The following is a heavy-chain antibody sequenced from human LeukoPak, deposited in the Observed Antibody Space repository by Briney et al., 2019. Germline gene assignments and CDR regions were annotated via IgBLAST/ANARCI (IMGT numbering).Heavy chain of an antibody. CDR3: ARDRTPTETFYFDY. J-gene: IGHJ4*02. CDR1: VYTCTSYG. CDR2: ISAYNGNT. D-gene: IGHD2-2*01. V-gene: IGHV1-18*01. Sequence: ASVKVSFKASVYTCTSYGINWVRQAPGQGLEWMGWISAYNGNTNYAQKLQGRVTMTPDTSTSTAYMELRSLRSDDTAVYYCARDRTPTETFYFDYWGEGPLVTVSS.